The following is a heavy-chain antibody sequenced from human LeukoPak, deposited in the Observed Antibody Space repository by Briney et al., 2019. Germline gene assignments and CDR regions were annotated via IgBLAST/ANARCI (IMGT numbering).Heavy chain of an antibody. CDR3: ARTYDFGVGPPGDAFDN. V-gene: IGHV3-48*01. D-gene: IGHD3-3*01. CDR1: GFSFSSYN. J-gene: IGHJ3*02. CDR2: ISSSSSTI. Sequence: PGGSLRLSCAASGFSFSSYNMNRVRQAPGKGLEWVSYISSSSSTIYYADSVKGRFTISRDNAEDSVYLQMNSLRVEDTAVYYCARTYDFGVGPPGDAFDNWGQGTLVTVSS.